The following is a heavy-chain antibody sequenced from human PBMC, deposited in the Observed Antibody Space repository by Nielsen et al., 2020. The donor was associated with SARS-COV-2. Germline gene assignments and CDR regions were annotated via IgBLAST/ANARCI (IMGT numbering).Heavy chain of an antibody. CDR3: ARFIVGATIVDY. V-gene: IGHV3-21*01. CDR1: GFTFSSYS. Sequence: GGSLRLSCAASGFTFSSYSMNWVRQAPGKGLEWFSSISSGSSYIYYADSVKGRFTISRDNAKNSLYLQMNSLRAEDTAVYYCARFIVGATIVDYWGQGTLVTVSS. CDR2: ISSGSSYI. J-gene: IGHJ4*02. D-gene: IGHD1-26*01.